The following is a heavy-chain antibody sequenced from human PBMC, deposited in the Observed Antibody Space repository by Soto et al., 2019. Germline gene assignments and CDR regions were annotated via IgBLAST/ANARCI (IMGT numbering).Heavy chain of an antibody. D-gene: IGHD6-19*01. V-gene: IGHV1-18*01. CDR2: ISAYNGNT. CDR3: ARDQSSGRNHYYYGMDV. CDR1: GYTFTSYG. Sequence: QVQLVQSGAEVKKPGASVKVSCKASGYTFTSYGIIWVRQAPGQGLEWMGWISAYNGNTNYAQKLQGRATMTTDTSTSTAYMELRSLRSDDTAVYYCARDQSSGRNHYYYGMDVWGQGTTVTVSS. J-gene: IGHJ6*02.